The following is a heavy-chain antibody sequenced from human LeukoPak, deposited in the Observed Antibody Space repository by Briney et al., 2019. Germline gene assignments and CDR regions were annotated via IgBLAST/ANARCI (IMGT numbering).Heavy chain of an antibody. D-gene: IGHD5-18*01. CDR1: GYTFTSYY. CDR3: ANSEDTAMEYDY. Sequence: AASVKVSCKESGYTFTSYYMHWVRQAPGQGLEWMGGIIPIFGTANYAQKFQGRVTITADESTSTAYMELSSLRSEDTAVYYCANSEDTAMEYDYWGQGTPVTVSS. CDR2: IIPIFGTA. J-gene: IGHJ4*02. V-gene: IGHV1-69*13.